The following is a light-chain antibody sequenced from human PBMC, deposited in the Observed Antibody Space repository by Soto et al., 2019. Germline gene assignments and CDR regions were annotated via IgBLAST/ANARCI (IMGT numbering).Light chain of an antibody. V-gene: IGLV1-44*01. Sequence: QSVLTQPPSASGTPGQRVTISCSGGNSNIGSNTVNWYHHPPGTAPKLLIYNNDQRPSGVPDRFSGSKSGTSASLAISGLQSEDEADYYCAAWDDSLNGYVFGTGTKLTVL. CDR1: NSNIGSNT. CDR2: NND. J-gene: IGLJ1*01. CDR3: AAWDDSLNGYV.